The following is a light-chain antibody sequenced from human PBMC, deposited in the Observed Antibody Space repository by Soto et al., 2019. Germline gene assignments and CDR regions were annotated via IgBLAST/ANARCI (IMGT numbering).Light chain of an antibody. J-gene: IGLJ3*02. CDR2: SDD. V-gene: IGLV1-44*01. Sequence: QTVVTQPPSASGTPGQRVTISCSGSSPNIGSNTVNWYQHLPGTAPKLLIYSDDQRPSGVPDRFSGSKSGTSASLAISGLQSEDEADYYCAAWDDSLNGVVFGGGTKLTVL. CDR3: AAWDDSLNGVV. CDR1: SPNIGSNT.